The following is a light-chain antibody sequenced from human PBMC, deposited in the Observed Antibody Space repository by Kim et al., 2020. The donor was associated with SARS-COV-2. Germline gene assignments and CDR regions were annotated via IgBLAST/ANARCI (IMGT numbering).Light chain of an antibody. J-gene: IGLJ1*01. CDR2: DVT. CDR3: CSYAGRYTYV. Sequence: QSALTQPRSVSGSPGQSVTISCTGTSSDVGGSNYVSWYQQHPGKAPKLIIHDVTKRPSGVPDRFSGSKSGNTASLTVSGLQPEDEADYYCCSYAGRYTYVFGTGTKVTVL. V-gene: IGLV2-11*01. CDR1: SSDVGGSNY.